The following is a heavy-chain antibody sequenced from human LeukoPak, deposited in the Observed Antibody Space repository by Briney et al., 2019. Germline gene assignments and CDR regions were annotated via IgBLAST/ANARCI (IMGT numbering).Heavy chain of an antibody. Sequence: SETLFLTFSVPLGYISSSIDYTGRIRKPPGKGLERLGDIYYSGYPYYTPSLNSRVTLSLDPCMSQFPLRLSSVTGADTALYYCARGLPQHFYGDYGGTWFDPWGQGALVTDSS. V-gene: IGHV4-39*06. CDR2: IYYSGYP. CDR1: LGYISSSIDY. J-gene: IGHJ5*02. D-gene: IGHD4-17*01. CDR3: ARGLPQHFYGDYGGTWFDP.